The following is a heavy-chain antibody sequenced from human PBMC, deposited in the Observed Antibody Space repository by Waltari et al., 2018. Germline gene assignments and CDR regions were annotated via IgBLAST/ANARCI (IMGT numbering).Heavy chain of an antibody. CDR3: VRHGDGATYYGIDYYGMDV. CDR2: IYYSGNDSYSGRT. V-gene: IGHV4-39*01. CDR1: GCSISRSHYY. D-gene: IGHD1-26*01. Sequence: QLQLQESGPGLVKPAETLSLTCTVSGCSISRSHYYWGWIRQPPGKGLEWIGTIYYSGNDSYSGRTYYNLSLKSRVTISVDTSKKQFSLKLNSVTAADTAIYYCVRHGDGATYYGIDYYGMDVWGQGTTVTVSS. J-gene: IGHJ6*02.